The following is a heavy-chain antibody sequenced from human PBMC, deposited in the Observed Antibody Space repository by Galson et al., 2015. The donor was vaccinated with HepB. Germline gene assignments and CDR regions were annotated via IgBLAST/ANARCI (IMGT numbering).Heavy chain of an antibody. D-gene: IGHD6-19*01. J-gene: IGHJ4*02. CDR1: EFTFSSYA. V-gene: IGHV3-30-3*01. Sequence: SLRLSCAASEFTFSSYAMHWVRQAPGKGLEWVAVISYDGSNKYYADSVKGRFTISRDNSKNTLYLQMNSLRAEDTAVYYCARDGDLYSSGWRGAGGIQFDYWGQGTLVTVSS. CDR3: ARDGDLYSSGWRGAGGIQFDY. CDR2: ISYDGSNK.